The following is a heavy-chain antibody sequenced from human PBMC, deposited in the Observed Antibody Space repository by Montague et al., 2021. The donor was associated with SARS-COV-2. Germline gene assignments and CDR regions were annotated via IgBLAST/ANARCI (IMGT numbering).Heavy chain of an antibody. CDR3: ARGQITMVRGVPQSAFDI. V-gene: IGHV4-4*02. Sequence: SETLSLTCAVSGGSISSSNWWSCVRQPPGKGLVWIGEIYHSGSTNYNPSLKSRVTISVDKSKNQFSLKLSSVTAADTAVYYCARGQITMVRGVPQSAFDIWGQGTMVTVSS. J-gene: IGHJ3*02. CDR1: GGSISSSNW. CDR2: IYHSGST. D-gene: IGHD3-10*01.